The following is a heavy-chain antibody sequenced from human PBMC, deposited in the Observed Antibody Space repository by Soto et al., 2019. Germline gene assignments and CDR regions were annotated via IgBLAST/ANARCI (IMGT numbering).Heavy chain of an antibody. V-gene: IGHV4-59*01. CDR1: GGSISSYY. CDR3: ARAIGYYYFWSGYSIRWFDP. D-gene: IGHD3-3*01. Sequence: PSETLSLTCTVSGGSISSYYWSWIRQPPGKGLEWIGYIYYSGSTNYNPSLKSRVTISEDTSKNQFSLKLSSVTAADTAVYYCARAIGYYYFWSGYSIRWFDPWGQGTLVTVSS. J-gene: IGHJ5*02. CDR2: IYYSGST.